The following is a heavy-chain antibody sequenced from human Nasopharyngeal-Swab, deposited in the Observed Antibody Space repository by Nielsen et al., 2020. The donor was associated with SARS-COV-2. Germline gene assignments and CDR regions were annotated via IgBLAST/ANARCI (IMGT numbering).Heavy chain of an antibody. CDR1: GYTFMDFK. J-gene: IGHJ4*02. Sequence: ASVKVSCKASGYTFMDFKMHWVRQPPGQGLEWMGWINPDTGGTTYAQRFQGWVTMTRDTSISTFYMDLNRLKSDDMAVYYCARLGAAGDFDYWGQGTLVTVSS. V-gene: IGHV1-2*04. D-gene: IGHD6-13*01. CDR2: INPDTGGT. CDR3: ARLGAAGDFDY.